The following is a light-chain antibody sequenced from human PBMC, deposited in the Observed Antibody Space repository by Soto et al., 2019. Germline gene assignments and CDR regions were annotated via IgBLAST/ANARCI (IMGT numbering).Light chain of an antibody. V-gene: IGKV4-1*01. CDR3: QQYDSTLPVT. CDR1: QSVLYSSKNKNY. Sequence: IWITDFAARMSVSLGEKATIKWKSSQSVLYSSKNKNYLSWYQHKPGQPPRMLLSWASTRASGVPDRFSGSGSETDFDLTISSLQAEDVAVYYFQQYDSTLPVTFGQGTRLDIK. J-gene: IGKJ5*01. CDR2: WAS.